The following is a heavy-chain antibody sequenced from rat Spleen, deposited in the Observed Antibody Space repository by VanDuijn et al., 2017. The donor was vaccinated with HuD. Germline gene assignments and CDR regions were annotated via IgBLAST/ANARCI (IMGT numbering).Heavy chain of an antibody. J-gene: IGHJ2*01. V-gene: IGHV5-7*01. CDR3: ARSVFDY. Sequence: EVQLVESGGGLVQPGRSLKLSCAASGFTFSSYWMSWIRQVPGKGLEWVSTINYDGGSTYYPDSVKGRFTISRDNAKSTLYLQMDSLRSEDTATYYCARSVFDYWGQGVMVTVSS. CDR1: GFTFSSYW. CDR2: INYDGGST.